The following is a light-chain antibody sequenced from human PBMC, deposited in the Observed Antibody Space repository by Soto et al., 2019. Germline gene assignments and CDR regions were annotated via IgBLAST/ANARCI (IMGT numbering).Light chain of an antibody. CDR2: DAS. V-gene: IGKV3-20*01. CDR3: QQYGSAPFT. CDR1: QSVASSH. J-gene: IGKJ3*01. Sequence: EIVLTQSPGTLSLSPGERATLSCRASQSVASSHLAWYRQKPGQTPRLLIYDASSRATGIPDRISGSGSGTDFTLTIRRMATEDFAVYYCQQYGSAPFTFGPGTKVDIK.